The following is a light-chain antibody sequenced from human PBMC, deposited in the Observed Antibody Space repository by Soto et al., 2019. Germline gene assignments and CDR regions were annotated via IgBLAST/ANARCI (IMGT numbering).Light chain of an antibody. CDR1: QGVSTW. CDR2: TAS. CDR3: QQAASFPIT. Sequence: EIQMTQSPSSVSASVGYRVTITCRASQGVSTWLAWYQQKPGKAPNLLIYTASSLQSGVPSRFSGSGSGTDFTLTINGLQPEDFATYYCQQAASFPITFGQGTRLEI. V-gene: IGKV1-12*01. J-gene: IGKJ5*01.